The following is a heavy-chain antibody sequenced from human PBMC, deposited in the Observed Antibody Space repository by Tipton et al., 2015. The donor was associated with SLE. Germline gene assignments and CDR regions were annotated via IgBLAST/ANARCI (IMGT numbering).Heavy chain of an antibody. V-gene: IGHV6-1*01. J-gene: IGHJ6*02. D-gene: IGHD2-2*01. CDR3: ARGCSSSTCEPFYFFGMDV. CDR1: GDSVSSNSAA. Sequence: GLVKPSQTLSLTCTISGDSVSSNSAAWNWIRQSPSRGLEWLGRTYYMSKWYNDYAVSVKSRIIINPDTSKNQFSLQLTSVTPEVTAVYYCARGCSSSTCEPFYFFGMDVWGQGTTVTVSS. CDR2: TYYMSKWYN.